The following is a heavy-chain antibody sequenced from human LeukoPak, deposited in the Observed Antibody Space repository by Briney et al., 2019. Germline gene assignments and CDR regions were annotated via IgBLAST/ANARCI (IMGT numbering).Heavy chain of an antibody. V-gene: IGHV3-48*03. D-gene: IGHD6-13*01. Sequence: GGSLRLSCAASGFTFSSYEMNWVRQAPGKGLEWVSYISSSGRTTYYADSVRGRFTISRDNSKNTLYLQMNSLRAEDTAVYYCAKDLGQLVQDYWGQGTLVTVSS. CDR2: ISSSGRTT. J-gene: IGHJ4*02. CDR3: AKDLGQLVQDY. CDR1: GFTFSSYE.